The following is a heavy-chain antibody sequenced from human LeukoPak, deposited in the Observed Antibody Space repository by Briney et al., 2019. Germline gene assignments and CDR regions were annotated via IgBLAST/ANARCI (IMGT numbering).Heavy chain of an antibody. J-gene: IGHJ4*02. D-gene: IGHD5-12*01. Sequence: SETLSLTCTVSGGSISSGGYYWSWIRQHPGKGLEWIGYIYYSGSTYYNPSLKSRVTISVDTSKNQSSLKLSSVTAADTAVYYCARKFEWLHYFDYWGQGTLVTVSS. V-gene: IGHV4-31*03. CDR2: IYYSGST. CDR1: GGSISSGGYY. CDR3: ARKFEWLHYFDY.